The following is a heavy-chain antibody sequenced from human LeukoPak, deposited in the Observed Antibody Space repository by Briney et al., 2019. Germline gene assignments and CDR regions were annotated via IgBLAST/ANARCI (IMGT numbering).Heavy chain of an antibody. CDR1: GDSLSSNTTA. J-gene: IGHJ4*02. CDR3: AAGFDY. CDR2: AYYRSKWYN. V-gene: IGHV6-1*01. Sequence: SQTLSLTCAISGDSLSSNTTAWNWIRQSPSRALEWLGRAYYRSKWYNDYAVSVKSRITINPDTSKNQFSLQLSSLTAADTAMYYCAAGFDYWGQGTLVTVSS.